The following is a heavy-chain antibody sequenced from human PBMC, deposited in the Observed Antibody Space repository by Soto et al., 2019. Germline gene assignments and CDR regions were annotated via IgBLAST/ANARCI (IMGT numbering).Heavy chain of an antibody. D-gene: IGHD3-22*01. CDR1: GLTFSSYD. Sequence: GGSLRLSCAASGLTFSSYDMHWVRQRTGNGLEWVSAIGTAGDTYYTGSVKGRFTISRENAKNSLYLQMNSLRAEDTAVYYCARGSYDLWGQGTLVTVSS. CDR3: ARGSYDL. V-gene: IGHV3-13*01. J-gene: IGHJ4*02. CDR2: IGTAGDT.